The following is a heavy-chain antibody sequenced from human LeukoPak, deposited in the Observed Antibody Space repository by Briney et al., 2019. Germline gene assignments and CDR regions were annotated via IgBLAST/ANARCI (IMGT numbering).Heavy chain of an antibody. Sequence: GGSLRLSCAASGFTFSSYSMNWVRQAPGKGLEWVSYISSSSSSIYYADSVRGRFTISRDNSKSTLSLQMNSLRAEDTAIYYCATYRQVLLPFESWGQGTLVTVSS. V-gene: IGHV3-48*01. CDR1: GFTFSSYS. D-gene: IGHD2-8*02. CDR3: ATYRQVLLPFES. CDR2: ISSSSSSI. J-gene: IGHJ4*02.